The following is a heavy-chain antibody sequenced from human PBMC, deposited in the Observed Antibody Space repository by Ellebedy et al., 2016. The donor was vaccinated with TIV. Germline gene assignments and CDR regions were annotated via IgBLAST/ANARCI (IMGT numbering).Heavy chain of an antibody. CDR2: INPSGGST. D-gene: IGHD4-11*01. Sequence: AASVKVSCKASGYTFTSYYMHWVRQAPGQGLEWMGIINPSGGSTSYAQKFQGRVTMTTDTSTSTAYMELRSLRSDDTAVYYCARDTTTVTTDYWGQGTLVTVSS. J-gene: IGHJ4*02. CDR1: GYTFTSYY. CDR3: ARDTTTVTTDY. V-gene: IGHV1-46*01.